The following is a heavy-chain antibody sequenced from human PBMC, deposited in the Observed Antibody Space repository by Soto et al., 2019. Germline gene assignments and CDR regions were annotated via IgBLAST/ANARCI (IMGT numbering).Heavy chain of an antibody. V-gene: IGHV1-69*12. D-gene: IGHD6-6*01. J-gene: IGHJ4*02. CDR2: IIQIFGTA. CDR3: ATSFFTIAARGYFDY. CDR1: GGTFSSYA. Sequence: QVQLVQSGAEVKKPGSSVKVSCKASGGTFSSYAISWVRQAPGQGLEWMGGIIQIFGTANYAQTFQGRVTITADESTSTGYRELSSLRSEETDGYYGATSFFTIAARGYFDYGGQGPLVTVSS.